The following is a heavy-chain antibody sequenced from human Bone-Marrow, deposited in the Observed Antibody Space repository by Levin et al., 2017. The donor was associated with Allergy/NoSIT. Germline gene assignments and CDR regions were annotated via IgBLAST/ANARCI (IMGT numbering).Heavy chain of an antibody. J-gene: IGHJ3*02. D-gene: IGHD2-15*01. CDR1: GGAISNYY. CDR2: IFHSGSA. CDR3: ARGSGKRRVAFDI. Sequence: SETLSLTCVVSGGAISNYYWSWIRQPPETGLQWIGYIFHSGSANYNPSLKSRVTISVDTSKNQLSLKLSSVTAADTAVYYCARGSGKRRVAFDIWGQGTMVTVSS. V-gene: IGHV4-59*01.